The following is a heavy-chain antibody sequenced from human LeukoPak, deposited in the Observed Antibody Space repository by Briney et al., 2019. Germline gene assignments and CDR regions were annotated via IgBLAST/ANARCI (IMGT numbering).Heavy chain of an antibody. CDR1: GYTFTSYY. CDR2: INPNSSGT. V-gene: IGHV1-2*04. CDR3: ARDHCSSTSCLVMDY. Sequence: GASVKVSFKASGYTFTSYYMHWVRQAPGQGLEWMGWINPNSSGTNYAQKFQGWVTMTRDTSISTAYMELSRLRSDDTAVYYCARDHCSSTSCLVMDYWGQGTLVTVSS. D-gene: IGHD2-2*01. J-gene: IGHJ4*02.